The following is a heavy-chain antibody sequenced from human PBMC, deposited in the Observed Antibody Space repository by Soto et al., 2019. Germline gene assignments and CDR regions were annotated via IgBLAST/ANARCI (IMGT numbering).Heavy chain of an antibody. CDR2: INHSGST. J-gene: IGHJ6*02. CDR3: ARGRARYYGSGSYYQIPYYYGMDV. V-gene: IGHV4-34*01. D-gene: IGHD3-10*01. CDR1: GGSFSGYY. Sequence: SSETLSLTCAVYGGSFSGYYWSWIRQPPGKGLEWIGEINHSGSTNYNPSLKSRVTISVDTSKNQFSLKLSSVTAADTAVYYCARGRARYYGSGSYYQIPYYYGMDVWGQGTTVTVSS.